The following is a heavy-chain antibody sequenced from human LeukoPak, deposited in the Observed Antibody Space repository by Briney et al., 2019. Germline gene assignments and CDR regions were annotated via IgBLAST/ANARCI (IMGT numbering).Heavy chain of an antibody. V-gene: IGHV3-21*01. Sequence: GESLKISCAASGFTFSSYSMNWVRQAPGKGLEWVSSTSSSSSYIYYADSVKGRFTIFRDNAKNSLYLQMNSLRAEDTAVYYCARDLSAARGPWGQGTLVTVSS. J-gene: IGHJ4*02. D-gene: IGHD6-6*01. CDR2: TSSSSSYI. CDR3: ARDLSAARGP. CDR1: GFTFSSYS.